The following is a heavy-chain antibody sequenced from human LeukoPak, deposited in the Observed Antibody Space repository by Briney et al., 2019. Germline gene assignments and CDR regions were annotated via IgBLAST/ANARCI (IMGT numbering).Heavy chain of an antibody. D-gene: IGHD6-19*01. V-gene: IGHV3-23*01. CDR1: GFTFSSYA. CDR2: ISGSGGST. CDR3: ARDPGIAVAGTPEDIDY. Sequence: PGGSLRLSCAASGFTFSSYAMSWVRQAPGKGLEWVSAISGSGGSTYYADSVKGRFTISRDNSKNTLYLQMNSLRAEDTAVYYCARDPGIAVAGTPEDIDYWGQGTLVTVSS. J-gene: IGHJ4*02.